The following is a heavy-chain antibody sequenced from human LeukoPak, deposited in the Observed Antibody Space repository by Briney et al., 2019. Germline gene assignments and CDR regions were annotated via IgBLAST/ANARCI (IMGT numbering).Heavy chain of an antibody. D-gene: IGHD3-10*01. J-gene: IGHJ6*02. Sequence: GGSLRLSCGASGFTFSSYSMNWVRQAPGKGLEWVSYISGSSRNIYYPDSVRGRFTISRDNAKNSLYLQMNSLRDEDTAVYYCGSAQYLSFGVETALYYYYGMDVWGQGTTVTVSS. V-gene: IGHV3-48*02. CDR1: GFTFSSYS. CDR3: GSAQYLSFGVETALYYYYGMDV. CDR2: ISGSSRNI.